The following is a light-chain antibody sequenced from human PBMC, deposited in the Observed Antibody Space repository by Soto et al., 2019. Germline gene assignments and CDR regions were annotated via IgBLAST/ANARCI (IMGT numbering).Light chain of an antibody. CDR2: EIS. V-gene: IGLV2-14*01. CDR1: SSDVGAYDH. CDR3: SSYTSRDTVI. J-gene: IGLJ2*01. Sequence: QSVLTQPASVSGSPGQSITISCSGTSSDVGAYDHVSWYQQYPGKAPKFIIFEISNRPSGISSRFSGSRSGNTASLTISRLQAEDGAYYYCSSYTSRDTVIFGGGTKVTVL.